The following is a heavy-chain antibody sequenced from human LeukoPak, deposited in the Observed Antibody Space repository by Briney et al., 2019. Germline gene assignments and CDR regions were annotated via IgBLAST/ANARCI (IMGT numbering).Heavy chain of an antibody. J-gene: IGHJ4*02. CDR2: IYNTGGT. V-gene: IGHV4-59*01. CDR3: ARIRGSYSL. D-gene: IGHD1-26*01. CDR1: GFTFSSYH. Sequence: NPGGSLRLSCAASGFTFSSYHINWVRQPPGKGLEWIGYIYNTGGTNYNPSLNSRVTISIDTSKNQFSLRLSSVTAADTAIYFCARIRGSYSLWGQGTLVTVSS.